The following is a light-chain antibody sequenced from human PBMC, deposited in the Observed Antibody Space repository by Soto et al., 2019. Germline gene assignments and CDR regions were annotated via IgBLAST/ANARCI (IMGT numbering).Light chain of an antibody. CDR1: SSNIGAGYD. Sequence: QSVLTQPPSVSGAPGQRVTISCTGSSSNIGAGYDVHWYQQLPGTAPKLLIYDNTNRPSGVPDRFSGSKSGTSASLAITGLQAGDGADYYCQSYDSSLRGSVFGSGTKVTVL. CDR2: DNT. V-gene: IGLV1-40*01. J-gene: IGLJ1*01. CDR3: QSYDSSLRGSV.